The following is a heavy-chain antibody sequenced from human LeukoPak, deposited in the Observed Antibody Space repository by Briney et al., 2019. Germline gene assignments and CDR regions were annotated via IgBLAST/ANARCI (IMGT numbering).Heavy chain of an antibody. V-gene: IGHV3-66*01. Sequence: GGSLRLSCAASGFTVSSNYMSWVRQAPGKGLEWVSVIYSGGSTYYADSVKGRFTISRDNSKNTLYLQMNSLRAEDTAVYYCAKDEDYYDSSGYYTGEKSPLDYWGQGTLVTVSS. J-gene: IGHJ4*02. CDR1: GFTVSSNY. D-gene: IGHD3-22*01. CDR3: AKDEDYYDSSGYYTGEKSPLDY. CDR2: IYSGGST.